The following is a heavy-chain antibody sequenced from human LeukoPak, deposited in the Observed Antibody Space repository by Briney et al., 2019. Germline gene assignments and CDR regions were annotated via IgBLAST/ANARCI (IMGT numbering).Heavy chain of an antibody. V-gene: IGHV4-59*01. CDR2: IYYSGST. CDR3: ARSATDYGDNFDY. Sequence: SETLSLTCTVSGGSISSYYWSWIRQPPGKGLEWIGYIYYSGSTNYNPSFKSRVTISVDTSKNQFSLKLSSVTAADTAVYYCARSATDYGDNFDYWGQGTLVTVSS. D-gene: IGHD4-17*01. J-gene: IGHJ4*02. CDR1: GGSISSYY.